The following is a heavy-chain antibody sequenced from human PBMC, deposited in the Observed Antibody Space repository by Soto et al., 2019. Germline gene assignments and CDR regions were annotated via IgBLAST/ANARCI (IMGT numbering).Heavy chain of an antibody. CDR2: ISYDGSNK. D-gene: IGHD2-21*02. J-gene: IGHJ3*02. CDR1: GFTFSSYG. V-gene: IGHV3-30*18. Sequence: GGSLRLSCAASGFTFSSYGMHWVRQAPGKGLEWVAVISYDGSNKYYADSVKGRFTISRDNSKNTLYLQMNSLRAEDTAVYYCAKDRCGGDCYDAFDIWGQGTMVTVSS. CDR3: AKDRCGGDCYDAFDI.